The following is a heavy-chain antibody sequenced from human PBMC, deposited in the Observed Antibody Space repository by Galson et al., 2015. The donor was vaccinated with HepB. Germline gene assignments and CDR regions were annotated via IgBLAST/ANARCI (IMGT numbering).Heavy chain of an antibody. CDR3: ARQRGYSYGPIDY. V-gene: IGHV6-1*01. CDR2: TYYRSKWYT. CDR1: GDSVSSNSAA. D-gene: IGHD5-18*01. J-gene: IGHJ4*02. Sequence: CAISGDSVSSNSAAWNWIRQSPSRGLEWLGRTYYRSKWYTGYALSVKSRITIKPDTSKNQFSLKLSSVTAADTAVYYCARQRGYSYGPIDYWGQGTLVTVSS.